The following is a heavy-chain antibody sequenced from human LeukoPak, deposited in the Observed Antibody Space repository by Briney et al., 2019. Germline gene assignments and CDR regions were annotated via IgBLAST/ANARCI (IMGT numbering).Heavy chain of an antibody. CDR1: GYTFTGYY. CDR2: INPNSGGT. Sequence: ASVKVSCKASGYTFTGYYLHWVRQAPGQGPEWMGWINPNSGGTNYVQKFQGRVTMTRDTSSSTAYMELSRLRSDDTAVYYCAGGFDEYCGGDCYLWYFDYWGQGTLVTVSS. D-gene: IGHD2-21*02. J-gene: IGHJ4*02. CDR3: AGGFDEYCGGDCYLWYFDY. V-gene: IGHV1-2*02.